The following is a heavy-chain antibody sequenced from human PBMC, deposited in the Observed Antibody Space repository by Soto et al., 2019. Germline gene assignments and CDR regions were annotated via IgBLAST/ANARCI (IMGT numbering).Heavy chain of an antibody. CDR3: ARDSSRSSPWGNYYYYMDV. D-gene: IGHD6-13*01. V-gene: IGHV6-1*01. CDR1: GDSVSSNSAA. CDR2: TYYRSKWYN. Sequence: KQSQTLSLTCAISGDSVSSNSAAWNWIRQSPSRGLEWLGRTYYRSKWYNDYAVSVKSRITINPDTSKNQFSLQLNSVTPEDTAVYYCARDSSRSSPWGNYYYYMDVWGKGTTVTVSS. J-gene: IGHJ6*03.